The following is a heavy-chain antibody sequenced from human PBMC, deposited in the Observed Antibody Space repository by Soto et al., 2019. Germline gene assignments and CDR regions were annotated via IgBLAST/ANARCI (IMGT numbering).Heavy chain of an antibody. J-gene: IGHJ4*02. Sequence: ASLKVSCKASGYTFTSYAMHWVRQAPGQRLEWMGWINAGNGNTKYSQKFQGRVTITRDTSASTAYMELSSLRSEDTAVYYCARQLYYGDWGFDYWGQGTLVTVSS. CDR1: GYTFTSYA. D-gene: IGHD4-17*01. V-gene: IGHV1-3*01. CDR3: ARQLYYGDWGFDY. CDR2: INAGNGNT.